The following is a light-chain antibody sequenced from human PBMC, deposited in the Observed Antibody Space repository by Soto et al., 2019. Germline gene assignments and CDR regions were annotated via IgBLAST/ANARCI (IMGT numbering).Light chain of an antibody. CDR2: GAS. V-gene: IGKV1-17*03. J-gene: IGKJ4*01. CDR1: QGINNY. CDR3: LHHYTFPLA. Sequence: DIQMTQSPSAMSASVGDRVTITCRASQGINNYLVWFQQKPGRAPKRLISGASRLQPGVPSRFSGSGFGTEFTLTISSLQPEDLATYYCLHHYTFPLAFGGGTKVDIK.